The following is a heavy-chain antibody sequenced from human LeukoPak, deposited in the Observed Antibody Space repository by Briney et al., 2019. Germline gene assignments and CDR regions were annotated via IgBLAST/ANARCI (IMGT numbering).Heavy chain of an antibody. CDR1: GGSFSGYY. CDR3: ARGLGYGGNPGPFDY. CDR2: INHSGST. V-gene: IGHV4-34*01. Sequence: PSETLSLTCAVYGGSFSGYYWSWIRQPPGKGLEWIGEINHSGSTNYNPSLKGRVTISVDTSKNQFSLKLSSVTAADTAVYYCARGLGYGGNPGPFDYWGQGTLVTVSS. J-gene: IGHJ4*02. D-gene: IGHD4-23*01.